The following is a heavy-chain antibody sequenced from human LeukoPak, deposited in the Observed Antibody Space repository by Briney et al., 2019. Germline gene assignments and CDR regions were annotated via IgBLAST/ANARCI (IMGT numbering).Heavy chain of an antibody. J-gene: IGHJ6*02. CDR2: INHSGST. CDR3: ARTWGRGYCSSTSCYRRGSPRMDV. Sequence: SETLSLTCAVYGGSFSGYYWSWIRQPPGKGLDWIGEINHSGSTNYNPSLKSRVTISVDTSKNQSSLKLSSVTAADTAVYYCARTWGRGYCSSTSCYRRGSPRMDVWGQGTTVTVSS. CDR1: GGSFSGYY. V-gene: IGHV4-34*01. D-gene: IGHD2-2*02.